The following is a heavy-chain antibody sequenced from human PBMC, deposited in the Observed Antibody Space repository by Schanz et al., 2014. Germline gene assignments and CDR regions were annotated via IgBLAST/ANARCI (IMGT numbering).Heavy chain of an antibody. J-gene: IGHJ3*01. CDR1: GFTVDSNY. D-gene: IGHD5-12*01. CDR2: VYMSAAST. Sequence: DVQVVESGGDLVQPGGSLRLSCAASGFTVDSNYMSWVRQAPGKGLEWVSTVYMSAASTRYADSVKGRFIISRDSSKNTLFLQMNSLRPEDTALYFCARDEGRDGYNLAFDVWGQGTLVTVSS. V-gene: IGHV3-66*01. CDR3: ARDEGRDGYNLAFDV.